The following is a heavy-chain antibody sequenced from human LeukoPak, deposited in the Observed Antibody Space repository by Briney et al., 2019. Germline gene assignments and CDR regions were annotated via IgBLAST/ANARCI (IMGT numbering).Heavy chain of an antibody. J-gene: IGHJ4*02. Sequence: PGGSLRLSCAASGFPFSDYSMNWVRQTPGKGLEWISYITSRSSATYYTDSVRGRFTISRDNAKNTFHLQMNSLRAEDTAVYYCAKDYSDSRVGDVFFEYWGQGTLVTVSS. D-gene: IGHD1-26*01. CDR3: AKDYSDSRVGDVFFEY. V-gene: IGHV3-48*01. CDR1: GFPFSDYS. CDR2: ITSRSSAT.